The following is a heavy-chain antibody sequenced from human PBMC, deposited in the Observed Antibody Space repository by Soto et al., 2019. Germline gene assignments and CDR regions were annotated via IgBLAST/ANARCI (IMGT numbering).Heavy chain of an antibody. Sequence: SGPALVNPTQTLTLTFTFSGFSLSTSGVGVGWIRQPPGKALEWLALIYWNDDKRYSPSLKSRLTITKDTSKNQVVLTMTNMDPVDTATYYCAHYQRALVYFDYWGQGTLVPVSS. CDR3: AHYQRALVYFDY. V-gene: IGHV2-5*01. J-gene: IGHJ4*02. CDR2: IYWNDDK. CDR1: GFSLSTSGVG. D-gene: IGHD2-2*01.